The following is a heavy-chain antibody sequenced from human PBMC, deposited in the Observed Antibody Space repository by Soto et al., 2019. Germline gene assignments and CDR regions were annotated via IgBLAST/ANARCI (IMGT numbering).Heavy chain of an antibody. V-gene: IGHV4-34*01. Sequence: QVQLQQWGAGLLKPSETLSLTCAVYGGSFSAYYWSWIRQPPGKGPEWIGEINHSGRTSYNPSLKSRVSLSVDTSKNQFSLHLNSVTAADTAIYYCARGGATPMVLKYWGQGTLVTVSS. CDR1: GGSFSAYY. CDR3: ARGGATPMVLKY. J-gene: IGHJ4*02. CDR2: INHSGRT. D-gene: IGHD5-18*01.